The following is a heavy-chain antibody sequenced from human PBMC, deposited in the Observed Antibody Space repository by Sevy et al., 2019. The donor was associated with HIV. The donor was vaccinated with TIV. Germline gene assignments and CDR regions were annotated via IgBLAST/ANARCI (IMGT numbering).Heavy chain of an antibody. CDR3: ARGGGYCGGDCYSIDY. CDR2: IWYDGTIK. J-gene: IGHJ4*02. D-gene: IGHD2-21*02. CDR1: GFTFSSYV. Sequence: QQSQTLSLTCAASGFTFSSYVMHWVRQAPGKGLEWVALIWYDGTIKYYADSVKGRFTISRDNSKDTLFLQMNSLTPEDTAVYYCARGGGYCGGDCYSIDYWGQGALVTVSS. V-gene: IGHV3-33*08.